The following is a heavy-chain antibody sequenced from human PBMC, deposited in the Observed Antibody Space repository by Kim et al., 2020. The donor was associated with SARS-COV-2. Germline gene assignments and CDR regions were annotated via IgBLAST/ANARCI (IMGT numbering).Heavy chain of an antibody. CDR3: ARVRTWFGELLDV. Sequence: SETLSLTCAVYGGSFSGYYWSWIRQPPGKGLEWIGEINHSGSTNYNPSLKSRVTISVDTSKNQFSLKLSSVTAADTAVYYCARVRTWFGELLDVWGKGTTVTVSS. J-gene: IGHJ6*04. CDR2: INHSGST. D-gene: IGHD3-10*01. CDR1: GGSFSGYY. V-gene: IGHV4-34*01.